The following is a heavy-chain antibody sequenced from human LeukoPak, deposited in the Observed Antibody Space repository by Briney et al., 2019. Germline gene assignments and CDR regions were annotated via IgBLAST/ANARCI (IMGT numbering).Heavy chain of an antibody. CDR3: ARDHPYSSGWLNYFDY. CDR1: GGSISXXXXX. J-gene: IGHJ4*02. CDR2: IYYSGST. Sequence: XVSGGSISXXXXXWGXXRQPXXXGXXXXXSIYYSGSTYYNPSLKSRVTISVDTSKNQFSLKLSSVTAADTAVYYCARDHPYSSGWLNYFDYWGQGTLVTVSS. D-gene: IGHD6-19*01. V-gene: IGHV4-39*07.